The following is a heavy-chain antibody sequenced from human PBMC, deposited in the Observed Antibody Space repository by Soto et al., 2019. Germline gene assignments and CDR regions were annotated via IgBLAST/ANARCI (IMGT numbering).Heavy chain of an antibody. Sequence: PGGSLRLSCAASGFTFSSYWMSWVRQAPGKGLEWVANIKQDGSEKYYVDSVKGQFTISRDNAKNSLYLQMSSLRAEDTAVYYCARDHSGYSYAYSGDYWGQGTLVTVSS. CDR3: ARDHSGYSYAYSGDY. V-gene: IGHV3-7*01. J-gene: IGHJ4*02. CDR2: IKQDGSEK. D-gene: IGHD5-18*01. CDR1: GFTFSSYW.